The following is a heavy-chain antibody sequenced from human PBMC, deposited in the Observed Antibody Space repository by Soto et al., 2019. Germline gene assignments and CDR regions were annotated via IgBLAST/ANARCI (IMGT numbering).Heavy chain of an antibody. CDR2: IWYDGSNK. D-gene: IGHD3-10*01. CDR1: GFTFSSYG. V-gene: IGHV3-33*01. Sequence: PGGSLRLSCAASGFTFSSYGMHWVRQAPGKGLEWVAVIWYDGSNKYYADSVKGRLTISRDNSKNTLYLQMNSLRAEDTAVYYCARSRGIRGVPPGYWGQGTLVTVSS. CDR3: ARSRGIRGVPPGY. J-gene: IGHJ4*02.